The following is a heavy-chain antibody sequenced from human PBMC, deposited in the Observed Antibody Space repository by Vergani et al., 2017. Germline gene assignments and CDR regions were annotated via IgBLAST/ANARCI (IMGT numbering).Heavy chain of an antibody. CDR3: VRSYCSGGSCSYWYVDR. Sequence: QVQLLESGPGLVKPSETLSLTCRVSGDSITSPYNWGWIRQPPGKGLEWIGNIYHSGSTNYNPSLKSRVTLSVDTSKNQFSLKLTAVTAADTAVYYCVRSYCSGGSCSYWYVDRWGRGTLVAVSS. CDR1: GDSITSPYN. V-gene: IGHV4-38-2*02. D-gene: IGHD2-15*01. J-gene: IGHJ2*01. CDR2: IYHSGST.